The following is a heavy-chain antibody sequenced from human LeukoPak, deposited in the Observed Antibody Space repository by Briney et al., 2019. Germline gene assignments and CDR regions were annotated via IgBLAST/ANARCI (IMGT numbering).Heavy chain of an antibody. CDR2: INDSEST. CDR1: GGSFSGYY. Sequence: SETLSLTCAVYGGSFSGYYWSWIRQPPGKGLEWIGEINDSESTNYNPSLKSRVTISVDTSKNQFSLKLSSVTAADTAMYYCARETAAAGSFIAINDYWGQGTLVTVSS. J-gene: IGHJ4*02. CDR3: ARETAAAGSFIAINDY. V-gene: IGHV4-34*01. D-gene: IGHD6-13*01.